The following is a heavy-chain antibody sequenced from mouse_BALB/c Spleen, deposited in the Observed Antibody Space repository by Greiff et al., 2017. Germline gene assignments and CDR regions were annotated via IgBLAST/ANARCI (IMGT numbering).Heavy chain of an antibody. CDR2: INPSNGRT. CDR3: ARSNYRYRPDY. Sequence: QVQLQQPGAELVKPGASVKLSCKASGYTFTSYWMHWVKQRPGQGLEWIGEINPSNGRTNDNEKFKSKATLTVDKSSSTAYMQLSSLTSEDSAVYYCARSNYRYRPDYWGQGTTLTVSS. J-gene: IGHJ2*01. D-gene: IGHD2-14*01. CDR1: GYTFTSYW. V-gene: IGHV1S81*02.